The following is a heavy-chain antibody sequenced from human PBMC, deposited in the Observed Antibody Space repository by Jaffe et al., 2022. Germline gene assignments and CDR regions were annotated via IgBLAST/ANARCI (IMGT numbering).Heavy chain of an antibody. J-gene: IGHJ5*02. D-gene: IGHD2-2*01. CDR2: IRSKAYGGTT. CDR3: TRVVVVPAAMQAWFDP. Sequence: EVQLVESGGGLVQPGRSLRLSCTASGFTFGDYAMSWVRQAPGKGLEWVGFIRSKAYGGTTEYAASVKGRFTISRDDSKSIAYLQMNSLKTEDTAVYYCTRVVVVPAAMQAWFDPWGQGTLVTVSS. CDR1: GFTFGDYA. V-gene: IGHV3-49*04.